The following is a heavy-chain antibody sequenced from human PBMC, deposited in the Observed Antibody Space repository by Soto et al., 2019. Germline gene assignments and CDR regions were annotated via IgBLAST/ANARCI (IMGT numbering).Heavy chain of an antibody. Sequence: AASVKVSCKASGYTFTGYYMHWVRQAPGQGLEWMGGNNPNSGGTNYAQKFQGWVTMTRDTSISTAYMELSRLRSDDTAVYYCARDARNDFWSGYYLTSEGDAFDIWGQGTMVTVSS. CDR1: GYTFTGYY. J-gene: IGHJ3*02. D-gene: IGHD3-3*01. CDR2: NNPNSGGT. CDR3: ARDARNDFWSGYYLTSEGDAFDI. V-gene: IGHV1-2*04.